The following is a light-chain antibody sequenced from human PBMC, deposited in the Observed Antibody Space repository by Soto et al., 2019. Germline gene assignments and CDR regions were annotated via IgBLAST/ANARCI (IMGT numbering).Light chain of an antibody. CDR1: PSVTNSY. V-gene: IGKV3D-20*01. J-gene: IGKJ5*01. CDR3: QQYDSSPIN. Sequence: EIVLTQSPATLSLSPGERATLSCGSSPSVTNSYLVWYQQKPGLAPRLLIYYASSSATGIPARFRGSGSGTDFTLTISRLEPEDVAVSDCQQYDSSPINFGPGTRLEMK. CDR2: YAS.